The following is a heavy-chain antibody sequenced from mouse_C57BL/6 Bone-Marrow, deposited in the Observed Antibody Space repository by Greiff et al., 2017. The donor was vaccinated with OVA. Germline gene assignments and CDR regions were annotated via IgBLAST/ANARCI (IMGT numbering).Heavy chain of an antibody. CDR2: ILPSIGRT. CDR3: ARNDYDGGDYYYAMDY. D-gene: IGHD2-4*01. J-gene: IGHJ4*01. CDR1: DSEVFPIAY. Sequence: QVQLQQSGSELRSPGSSVKLSCKDFDSEVFPIAYMSWVRQKPGHGFEWIGGILPSIGRTISGEKFEDKATLDADTLSNTAYLELNSLTSEDSAIYYRARNDYDGGDYYYAMDYWGQGTSVTVSS. V-gene: IGHV15-2*01.